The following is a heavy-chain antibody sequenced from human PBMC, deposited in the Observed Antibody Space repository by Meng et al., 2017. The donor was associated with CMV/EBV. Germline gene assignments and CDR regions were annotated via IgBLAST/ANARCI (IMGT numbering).Heavy chain of an antibody. CDR3: ARSNDWFDP. CDR2: INHSGST. J-gene: IGHJ5*02. V-gene: IGHV4-34*01. CDR1: GGSFSGYY. Sequence: SETLSLTGAVYGGSFSGYYWSWIRQPPGKGLEWIGEINHSGSTNDNPSLKSRVTISVDTSKNKFSLKLSSVTAADTAVYYCARSNDWFDPWGQGTLVTVSS.